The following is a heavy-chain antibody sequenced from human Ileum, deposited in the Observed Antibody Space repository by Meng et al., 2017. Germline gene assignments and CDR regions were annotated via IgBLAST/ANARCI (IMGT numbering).Heavy chain of an antibody. J-gene: IGHJ4*02. D-gene: IGHD1-14*01. Sequence: GPGLVTPWGPLSLTFALSGVSNSRAIWWGWFRQPTGKGLEWIGEIFQSGSTNYNPSLKSRVSISVDKSKNHLSLSLSSVTAADTAVYYCAKAAAYNLDIWGQGALVTVSS. CDR3: AKAAAYNLDI. CDR1: GVSNSRAIW. CDR2: IFQSGST. V-gene: IGHV4-4*02.